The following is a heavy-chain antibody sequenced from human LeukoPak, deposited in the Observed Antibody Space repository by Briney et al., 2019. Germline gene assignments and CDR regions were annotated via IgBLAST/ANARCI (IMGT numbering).Heavy chain of an antibody. CDR2: INPNSGGT. D-gene: IGHD3-16*01. CDR3: ARALWGFNALDL. CDR1: GYTFTGYY. Sequence: GASVKVSCKASGYTFTGYYMHWVRQAPGQGLEWMGWINPNSGGTKYAQKFQGRVTMTRDTSISTAYMDLSRLRSDDTAVYYCARALWGFNALDLWGQGTMVTVSS. V-gene: IGHV1-2*02. J-gene: IGHJ3*01.